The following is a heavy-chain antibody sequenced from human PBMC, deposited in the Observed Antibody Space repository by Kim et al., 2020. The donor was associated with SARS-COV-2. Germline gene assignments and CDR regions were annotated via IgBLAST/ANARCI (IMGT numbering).Heavy chain of an antibody. J-gene: IGHJ4*02. CDR3: ARDGEGRGYSYGYSYYFDY. CDR1: GFTFSSYE. V-gene: IGHV3-48*03. D-gene: IGHD5-18*01. Sequence: GGSLRLSCAASGFTFSSYEMNWVRQAPGKGLEWVSYISSSGSTIYYADSVKGRFTISRDNAKNSLYLQMNSLRAEDTAVYYCARDGEGRGYSYGYSYYFDYWGQGTLVTVSS. CDR2: ISSSGSTI.